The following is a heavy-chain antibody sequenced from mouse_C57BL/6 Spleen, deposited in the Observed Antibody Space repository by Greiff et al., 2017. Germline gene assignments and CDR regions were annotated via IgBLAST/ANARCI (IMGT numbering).Heavy chain of an antibody. CDR1: GYTFTSYW. CDR3: ARAGTGPAWFAY. J-gene: IGHJ3*01. V-gene: IGHV1-64*01. D-gene: IGHD4-1*01. Sequence: VQLQQPGAELVKPGASVKLSCKASGYTFTSYWMPWVKQRPGQGLEWIGMIHPNSGSTNYNEKFKSKATLTVDKSSSTAYMQLSSLTSEDSAVYYCARAGTGPAWFAYWGQGTLVTVSA. CDR2: IHPNSGST.